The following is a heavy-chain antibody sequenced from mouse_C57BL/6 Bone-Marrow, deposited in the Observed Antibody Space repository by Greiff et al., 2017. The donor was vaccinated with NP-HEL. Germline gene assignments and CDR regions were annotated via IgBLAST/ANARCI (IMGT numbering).Heavy chain of an antibody. CDR2: ISSGGSYT. Sequence: EVNVVESGGDLVKPGGSLKLSCAASGFTFSSYGMSWVRQTPDKRLEWVATISSGGSYTYYPDSVKGRFTISRDNAKNTLYLQRSSLKSEDTAMYYWARRGLLQYFDGWGTGTTVTVSS. V-gene: IGHV5-6*02. CDR3: ARRGLLQYFDG. CDR1: GFTFSSYG. J-gene: IGHJ1*03. D-gene: IGHD2-3*01.